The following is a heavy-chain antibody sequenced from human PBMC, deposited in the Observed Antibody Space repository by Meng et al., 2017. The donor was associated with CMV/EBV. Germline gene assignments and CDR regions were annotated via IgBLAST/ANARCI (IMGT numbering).Heavy chain of an antibody. CDR3: AHSPSLQLVRHWFDP. J-gene: IGHJ5*02. CDR2: IYWDDDK. D-gene: IGHD6-6*01. Sequence: QYTLKESGPTLVKPTQTLTLTCPFSGFSLSTSGVGVGWIRQPPGKALEWLALIYWDDDKRYSPSLKSRLTITKDTSKDQVVLTMTNMDPVDTATYYCAHSPSLQLVRHWFDPWGQGTLVTVSS. CDR1: GFSLSTSGVG. V-gene: IGHV2-5*02.